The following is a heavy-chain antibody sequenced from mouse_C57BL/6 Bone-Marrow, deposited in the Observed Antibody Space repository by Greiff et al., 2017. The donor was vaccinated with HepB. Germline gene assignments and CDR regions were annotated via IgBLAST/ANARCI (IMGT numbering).Heavy chain of an antibody. CDR1: GFTFNTYA. D-gene: IGHD4-1*01. J-gene: IGHJ1*03. CDR3: VREGTLGGYFDV. CDR2: IRSKSSNYAT. V-gene: IGHV10-3*01. Sequence: EVQGVESGGGLVQPKGSLKLSCAASGFTFNTYAMHWVRQAPGKGLEWVARIRSKSSNYATYYADSVKDRFTISRDDSQSMLYLQMNNLKTEDTAMYYCVREGTLGGYFDVWGTGTTVTVSS.